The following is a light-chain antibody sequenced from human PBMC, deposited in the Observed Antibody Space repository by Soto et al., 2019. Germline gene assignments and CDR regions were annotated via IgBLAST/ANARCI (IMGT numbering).Light chain of an antibody. CDR3: QQFQSYALT. CDR2: DAS. J-gene: IGKJ4*01. CDR1: QGISSA. V-gene: IGKV1-13*02. Sequence: AIQLTQSPSSLSASVGDRVTITCRASQGISSALAWYQHKPGRAPRLLIYDASSLQSGVSSRFSSSGSGTDFTLTLSSLQPEDFATYYCQQFQSYALTFGGGTKLEIK.